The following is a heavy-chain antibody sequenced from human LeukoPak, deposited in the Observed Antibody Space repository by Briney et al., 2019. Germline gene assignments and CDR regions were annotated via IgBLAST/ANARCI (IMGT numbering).Heavy chain of an antibody. CDR3: ARVEAVAGTAYFQH. CDR2: ISGYNGNT. Sequence: ASVEVSCKASGYTFTSYGISWVRQAPGQGLEWMGWISGYNGNTNYAQKLQGRVTMTTDTSTSTAYMEVRSLRSDDTAVYYCARVEAVAGTAYFQHWGQGTLVIVST. D-gene: IGHD6-19*01. CDR1: GYTFTSYG. J-gene: IGHJ1*01. V-gene: IGHV1-18*01.